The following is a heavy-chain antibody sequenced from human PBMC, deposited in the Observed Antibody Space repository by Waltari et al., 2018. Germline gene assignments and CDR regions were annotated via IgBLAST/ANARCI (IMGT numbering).Heavy chain of an antibody. CDR2: ISSRSKYI. D-gene: IGHD3-22*01. CDR3: ARDNWTPNFYDKSGYF. CDR1: GCSFLDYA. Sequence: DVQLVESGGGLVKPGGSLTLACAASGCSFLDYAMNWVRQGPGKGLEWVSSISSRSKYIYYADSVKGRFTISRDNAKKFLYLEMNALSADDTAVYYCARDNWTPNFYDKSGYFWGQGALVSVSS. V-gene: IGHV3-21*02. J-gene: IGHJ4*02.